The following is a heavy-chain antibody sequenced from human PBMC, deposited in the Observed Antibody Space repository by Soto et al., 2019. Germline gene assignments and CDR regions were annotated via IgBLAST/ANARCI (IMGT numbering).Heavy chain of an antibody. J-gene: IGHJ6*03. CDR3: AKDFGGYDLYCYYYMDV. V-gene: IGHV3-9*01. D-gene: IGHD5-12*01. Sequence: EVQLVESGGGLVQPGRSLRLSCAASGFTFDDYAMHWVRQAPGKGLEWVSGCSWNSGSIGYADSVKGRFTISRDNAKNSLYLQMNSVRAEDTALYYCAKDFGGYDLYCYYYMDVWGKGTTVTVSS. CDR1: GFTFDDYA. CDR2: CSWNSGSI.